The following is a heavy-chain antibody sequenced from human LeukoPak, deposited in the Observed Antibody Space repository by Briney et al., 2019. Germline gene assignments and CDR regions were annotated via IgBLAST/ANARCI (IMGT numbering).Heavy chain of an antibody. CDR1: GGSISSYY. V-gene: IGHV4-59*08. CDR2: IYYSGST. J-gene: IGHJ4*02. CDR3: ARHFCSGGSCYLEPFDY. D-gene: IGHD2-15*01. Sequence: SETLSLTCTVSGGSISSYYWSWNRQPPGKGLEWIGYIYYSGSTNYNPSLKSRVTISVDTSKNQFSLKLSSVTAADTAVYYCARHFCSGGSCYLEPFDYWGQGTLVTVSS.